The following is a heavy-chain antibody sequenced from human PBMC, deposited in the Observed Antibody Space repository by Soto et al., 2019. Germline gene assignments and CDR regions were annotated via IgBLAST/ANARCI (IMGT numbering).Heavy chain of an antibody. CDR3: ARDRGDSYGWSPFDY. V-gene: IGHV4-59*12. D-gene: IGHD5-18*01. CDR2: VYYTGDT. J-gene: IGHJ4*02. CDR1: GASMYSYY. Sequence: SETLSLTCNVSGASMYSYYWTWMRQSPGKALEWIGYVYYTGDTSYSPSLQGRVSMTLDTSKKQFSLRLDSVTAADTAVYYCARDRGDSYGWSPFDYWGQGTLVTVSS.